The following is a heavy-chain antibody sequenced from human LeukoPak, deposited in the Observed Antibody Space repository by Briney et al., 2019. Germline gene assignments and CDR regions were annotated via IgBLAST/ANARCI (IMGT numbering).Heavy chain of an antibody. CDR3: AKDRGDYYDSSGYHSRGFDI. Sequence: PGGSLRLSCAASGSTFSSYGMHWVRQAPGKGLEWVAVISYDGSNKYYADSAKGRFTISRDNSKNTLYLQMNSLRAEDTAVYYCAKDRGDYYDSSGYHSRGFDIWGQGTMFTVSS. CDR2: ISYDGSNK. J-gene: IGHJ3*02. D-gene: IGHD3-22*01. V-gene: IGHV3-30*18. CDR1: GSTFSSYG.